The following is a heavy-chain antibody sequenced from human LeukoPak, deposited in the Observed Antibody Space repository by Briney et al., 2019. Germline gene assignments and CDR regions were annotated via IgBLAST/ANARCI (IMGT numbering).Heavy chain of an antibody. D-gene: IGHD3-10*01. V-gene: IGHV3-53*01. CDR3: ASGSGSYRTPYYYMGV. CDR2: IYSGGST. J-gene: IGHJ6*03. Sequence: SGGSLRLSCVASGFTVSSNYMSWVRQAPGKGLEWVSVIYSGGSTYYADSVKGRFTISRDNSKNTLYLQMNSLRAEDTAVYYCASGSGSYRTPYYYMGVWGTGTTVTVSS. CDR1: GFTVSSNY.